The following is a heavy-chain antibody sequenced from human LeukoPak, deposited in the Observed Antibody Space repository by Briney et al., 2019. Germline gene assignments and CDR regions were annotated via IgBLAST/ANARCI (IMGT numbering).Heavy chain of an antibody. CDR1: GGSISSYY. V-gene: IGHV4-59*01. D-gene: IGHD6-6*01. CDR2: IYYSGST. J-gene: IGHJ5*02. CDR3: ASSYSSSSRWFDP. Sequence: SETLSLTCTVSGGSISSYYWSWIRQPPGKGLEWTGYIYYSGSTNYNPSLKSRVTISVDTSKNQFSLKLSSVTAADTAVYYCASSYSSSSRWFDPWGQGTLVTVSS.